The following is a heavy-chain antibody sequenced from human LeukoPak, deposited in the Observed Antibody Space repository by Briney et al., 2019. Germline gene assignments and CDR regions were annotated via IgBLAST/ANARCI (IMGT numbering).Heavy chain of an antibody. CDR3: ARRIVATIALEY. J-gene: IGHJ4*02. D-gene: IGHD5-12*01. V-gene: IGHV3-23*01. CDR1: GFNFSSYA. CDR2: ISGSGGST. Sequence: GGSLRLSCAASGFNFSSYAMGWVRQAPGKGLEWVSTISGSGGSTYYADSVKGRFTISRDNSKNTLYLQMNSLGAEDTAVYFCARRIVATIALEYWGQGTPATVSS.